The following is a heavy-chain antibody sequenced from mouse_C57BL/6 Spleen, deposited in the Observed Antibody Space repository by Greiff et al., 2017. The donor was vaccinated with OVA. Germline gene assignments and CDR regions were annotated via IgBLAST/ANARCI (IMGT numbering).Heavy chain of an antibody. V-gene: IGHV3-6*01. D-gene: IGHD1-1*01. Sequence: EVKLQESGPGLVKPSQSLSLTCSVTGYSITSGYYWNWIRQFPGNKLEWMGYISYDGSNNYNPSLKNRISITRDTSKNQFFLKLNSVTTEDTATYYCASEHYYGSSYGFAYWGQGTLVTVSA. CDR1: GYSITSGYY. CDR3: ASEHYYGSSYGFAY. J-gene: IGHJ3*01. CDR2: ISYDGSN.